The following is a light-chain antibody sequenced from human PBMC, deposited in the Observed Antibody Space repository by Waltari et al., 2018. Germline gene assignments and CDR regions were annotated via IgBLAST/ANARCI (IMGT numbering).Light chain of an antibody. J-gene: IGLJ3*02. Sequence: SYELTQPPSVSVSPGQTARITCPGDALPKKYAYWYQHKSGQAPVLVIYEDSKRPSGIPERFSGSSSWTMATLTISGAQVEDEADYYCYSTDSSGNHRVFGGGTKLTVL. CDR2: EDS. CDR1: ALPKKY. V-gene: IGLV3-10*01. CDR3: YSTDSSGNHRV.